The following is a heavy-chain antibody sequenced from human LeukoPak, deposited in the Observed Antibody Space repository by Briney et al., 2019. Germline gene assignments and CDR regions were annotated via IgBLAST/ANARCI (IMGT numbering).Heavy chain of an antibody. V-gene: IGHV3-21*01. CDR1: GFTFSSYS. J-gene: IGHJ4*02. D-gene: IGHD5-18*01. Sequence: PGGSLRLSCAASGFTFSSYSMNWVRQAPGKGLEWVSSIGSSSSYIYYADSVKGRFTISRDNAKNSLYLQMNSLRAEDTAVYYCARDRGGIQLWYFDYWGQGTLVTVSS. CDR3: ARDRGGIQLWYFDY. CDR2: IGSSSSYI.